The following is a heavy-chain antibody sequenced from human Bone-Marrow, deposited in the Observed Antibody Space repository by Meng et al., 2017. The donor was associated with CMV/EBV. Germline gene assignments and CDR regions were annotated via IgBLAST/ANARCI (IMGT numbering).Heavy chain of an antibody. D-gene: IGHD3-10*01. CDR2: ISTHNGNT. Sequence: ASVKVSCKASGYTFISSGIHWVRRAPGQGLEWVGWISTHNGNTNYAKRFQDRITLTTNTSTATAYMEMRSLRSDDTAVYYCARGLRENYGSGTFGWFDPWGQGTLVTVSS. CDR1: GYTFISSG. CDR3: ARGLRENYGSGTFGWFDP. V-gene: IGHV1-18*01. J-gene: IGHJ5*02.